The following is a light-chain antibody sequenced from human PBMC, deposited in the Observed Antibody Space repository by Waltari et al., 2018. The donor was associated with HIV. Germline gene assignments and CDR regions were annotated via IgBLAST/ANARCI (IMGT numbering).Light chain of an antibody. J-gene: IGLJ3*02. CDR1: SSDVGGYKY. V-gene: IGLV2-8*01. CDR2: EVI. Sequence: QSALTQPPSASGSPGQSVTIPCPGTSSDVGGYKYVSWYQRHPGKAPKLLIYEVIRLPSGLPDRFFGSKSGNTAALTVSGLQAEDEADYFCSSYAGDYNLVFGGGTKLTVL. CDR3: SSYAGDYNLV.